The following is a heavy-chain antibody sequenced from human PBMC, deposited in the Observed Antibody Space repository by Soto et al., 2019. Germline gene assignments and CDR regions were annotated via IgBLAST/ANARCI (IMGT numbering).Heavy chain of an antibody. CDR2: IYYSGRT. CDR1: GGSISSGGYF. J-gene: IGHJ4*02. D-gene: IGHD6-13*01. Sequence: QVQLQESGPGLVKPSQTLSLTCTVSGGSISSGGYFWSWVRQHPGKGREWIGNIYYSGRTYYNPSIKCRITISVYTSKNQYSLEWSSVTADDTSVYYCARFAREENPTVGSWYYCDYWGQGTRVTVSS. V-gene: IGHV4-31*03. CDR3: ARFAREENPTVGSWYYCDY.